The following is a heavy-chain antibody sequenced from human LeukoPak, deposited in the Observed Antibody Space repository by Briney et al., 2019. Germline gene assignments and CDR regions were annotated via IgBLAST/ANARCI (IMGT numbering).Heavy chain of an antibody. CDR2: IYYSGST. J-gene: IGHJ4*02. CDR1: GGSISSYF. CDR3: ARHVGNSGSGSYLTYFDY. V-gene: IGHV4-59*08. Sequence: PSETLSLTCTVSGGSISSYFWSWIRQPPGKGLEWIGHIYYSGSTHYNPSLKSRVTISVDTSKDQFSLKLSSVTAADTAVYYWARHVGNSGSGSYLTYFDYWGQGTLGTVSS. D-gene: IGHD3-10*01.